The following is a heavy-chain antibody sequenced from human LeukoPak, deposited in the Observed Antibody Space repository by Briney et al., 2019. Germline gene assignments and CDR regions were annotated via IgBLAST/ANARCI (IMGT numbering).Heavy chain of an antibody. Sequence: ASVKVSCKVSGYTLTELSMHWVRQAPGKGLEWMGGFDPEDGETIYAQKFQGRVTMTTDTSTSTAYMELRSLRSDDTAVYYCARVAGNWFDPWGQGTLVTVSS. CDR3: ARVAGNWFDP. CDR1: GYTLTELS. V-gene: IGHV1-24*01. CDR2: FDPEDGET. D-gene: IGHD6-13*01. J-gene: IGHJ5*02.